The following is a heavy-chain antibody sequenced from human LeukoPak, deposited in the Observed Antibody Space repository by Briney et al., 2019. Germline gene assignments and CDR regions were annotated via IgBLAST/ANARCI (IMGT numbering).Heavy chain of an antibody. Sequence: PRGSPRVSCVALEFSPTSFWTTWVRRAPRKGLEWVANINREGSEKYYLDSVRGRFTISRDNDHNSLYLPLNSLTAEDTAVYYCATFVGIDSGPYTVPGGFLVWGKGTTVIVSS. J-gene: IGHJ6*04. V-gene: IGHV3-7*01. D-gene: IGHD3-16*01. CDR3: ATFVGIDSGPYTVPGGFLV. CDR2: INREGSEK. CDR1: EFSPTSFW.